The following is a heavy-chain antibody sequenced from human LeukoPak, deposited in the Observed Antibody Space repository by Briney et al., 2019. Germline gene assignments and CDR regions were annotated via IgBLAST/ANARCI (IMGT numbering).Heavy chain of an antibody. J-gene: IGHJ5*02. CDR1: GFTFSSYS. Sequence: GGSLRLSCAASGFTFSSYSMNWVRQAPGRGLEWLSYISPTNTPSYADSVEGRFTISRDNAKNSVYLQMNSLRAEDTAVYYCATFHEPWGQGTLVTVSS. D-gene: IGHD2/OR15-2a*01. CDR3: ATFHEP. CDR2: ISPTNTP. V-gene: IGHV3-48*01.